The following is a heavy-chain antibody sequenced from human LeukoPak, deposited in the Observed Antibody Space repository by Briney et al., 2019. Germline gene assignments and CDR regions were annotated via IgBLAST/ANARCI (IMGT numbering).Heavy chain of an antibody. Sequence: GASVTVSCKASGYTFTSYYMHWVRQAPGQGLEWMGIINPSGGSTSYAQKFQGRVTMTRDMSTSTVYMELSSLRSEDTAVYYCARDALRLGELSLSFDYWGQGTLVTVSS. D-gene: IGHD3-16*02. V-gene: IGHV1-46*01. CDR3: ARDALRLGELSLSFDY. CDR2: INPSGGST. J-gene: IGHJ4*02. CDR1: GYTFTSYY.